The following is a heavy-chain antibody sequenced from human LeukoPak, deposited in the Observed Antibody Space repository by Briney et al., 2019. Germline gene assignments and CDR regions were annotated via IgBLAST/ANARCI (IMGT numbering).Heavy chain of an antibody. D-gene: IGHD3-22*01. V-gene: IGHV3-48*01. CDR2: IDPAGSI. CDR3: AREQLTMTVVAPLDY. Sequence: GGSLRLSCAASGFNFKSYSMNWVRQAPGKGLEWVSHIDPAGSIYYADSVKGRFTISRDNAKNSLYPQMNSLGAEDTAVYYCAREQLTMTVVAPLDYWGLGILVTVSS. J-gene: IGHJ4*02. CDR1: GFNFKSYS.